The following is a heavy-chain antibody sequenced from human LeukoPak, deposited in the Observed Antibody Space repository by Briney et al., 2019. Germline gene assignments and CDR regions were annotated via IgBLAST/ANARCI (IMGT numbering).Heavy chain of an antibody. CDR1: GGSISSYY. CDR2: IYTSGST. D-gene: IGHD2-15*01. CDR3: ARNSKDAPYYYYYYMDV. V-gene: IGHV4-4*07. J-gene: IGHJ6*03. Sequence: SETLSLTCTVSGGSISSYYWSWIRQPAGKGLEWIGRIYTSGSTNYNPSLKSRVTTSVDTSKNQFSLKLSSVTAADTAVYYCARNSKDAPYYYYYYMDVWGKGTTVTVSS.